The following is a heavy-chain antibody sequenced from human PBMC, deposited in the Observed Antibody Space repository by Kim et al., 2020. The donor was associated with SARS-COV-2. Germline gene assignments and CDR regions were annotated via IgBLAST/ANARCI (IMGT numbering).Heavy chain of an antibody. CDR3: ARDHGPYSSGWNRDPYYFDY. CDR1: GFTFSSYA. V-gene: IGHV3-30-3*01. CDR2: ISYDGSNK. Sequence: GGSLRLSCAASGFTFSSYAMHWVRQAPGKGLEWVAVISYDGSNKYYADSVKGRFTISRDNSKNTLYLQMNSLRAEDTAVYYCARDHGPYSSGWNRDPYYFDYWGQGTLVTVSS. J-gene: IGHJ4*02. D-gene: IGHD6-19*01.